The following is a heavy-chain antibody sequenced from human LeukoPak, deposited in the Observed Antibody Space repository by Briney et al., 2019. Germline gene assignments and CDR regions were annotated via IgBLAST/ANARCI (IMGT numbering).Heavy chain of an antibody. CDR1: GFTVSDNY. V-gene: IGHV3-66*01. CDR3: ARDPTYGDFMAFDI. D-gene: IGHD4-17*01. Sequence: GGSLRLSCAASGFTVSDNYMNWVRQAPGKGLEWVSVTYSGGSTYYADSVKGRFTISRDNSKNTLYLQMNSLRAEDTAVYYCARDPTYGDFMAFDIWGQGTMVTVSS. J-gene: IGHJ3*02. CDR2: TYSGGST.